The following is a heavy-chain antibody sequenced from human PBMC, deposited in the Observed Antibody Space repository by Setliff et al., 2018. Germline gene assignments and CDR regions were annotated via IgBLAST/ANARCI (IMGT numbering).Heavy chain of an antibody. J-gene: IGHJ3*02. D-gene: IGHD4-17*01. CDR1: GGSFSDYY. V-gene: IGHV4-34*01. CDR2: INHSGST. CDR3: AGVYGENDLPDI. Sequence: SETLSLTCTVYGGSFSDYYWGWVRQPPGKGLEWIGEINHSGSTNYIPSLKSRLTISVDTSKNQFSLKLTSVTAADTAMYYCAGVYGENDLPDIWGQGTMVTVSS.